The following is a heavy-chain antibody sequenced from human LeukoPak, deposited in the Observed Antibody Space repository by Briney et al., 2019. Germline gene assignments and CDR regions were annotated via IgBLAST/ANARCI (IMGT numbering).Heavy chain of an antibody. CDR3: ARGSVVVVPAAPAYYYMDV. D-gene: IGHD2-2*01. Sequence: ASVKVSCKASGYTFTGYYMHWVRQAPGQGLGWMGWINPNSGGTNYAQKFQGRVTMTRDTSISTAYMELSRLRSDDTAVYYCARGSVVVVPAAPAYYYMDVWGKGTTVTISS. J-gene: IGHJ6*03. CDR1: GYTFTGYY. V-gene: IGHV1-2*02. CDR2: INPNSGGT.